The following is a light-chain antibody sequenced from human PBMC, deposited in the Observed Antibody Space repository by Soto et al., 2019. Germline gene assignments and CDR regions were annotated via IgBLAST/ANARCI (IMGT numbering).Light chain of an antibody. CDR1: QTISSW. V-gene: IGKV1-5*03. CDR3: QHYNSYSEA. J-gene: IGKJ1*01. CDR2: KAS. Sequence: DIQMTQSPSTLSGSVGDRVTITCLASQTISSWLAWYQQKPGKAPKLLIYKASTLKSGVPSRFSGSGSGTEFTLTISSLQPDDFETYYCQHYNSYSEAFGQGTMVDIK.